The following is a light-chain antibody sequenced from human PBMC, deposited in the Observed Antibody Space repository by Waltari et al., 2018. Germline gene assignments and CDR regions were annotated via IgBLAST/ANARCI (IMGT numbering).Light chain of an antibody. Sequence: QSALTQPASVSGTPGQSITISCTATNSDVGNYNLVSWYQPHPGEAPKLMICEVIKRPSGVSNRFSGSKSGNTASLTISGLQAEDEADYYCCSYAGSGTYVFGTGTKVTVL. J-gene: IGLJ1*01. V-gene: IGLV2-23*02. CDR2: EVI. CDR1: NSDVGNYNL. CDR3: CSYAGSGTYV.